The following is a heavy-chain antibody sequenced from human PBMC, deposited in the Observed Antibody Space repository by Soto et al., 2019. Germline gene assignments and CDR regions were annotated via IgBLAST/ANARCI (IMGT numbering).Heavy chain of an antibody. CDR2: VYSNDDK. D-gene: IGHD3-10*01. V-gene: IGHV2-5*01. Sequence: GSGPTLVNPTQTLTLTCSFSGFSLSTSGVGVGWVRQPPGKALEWLALVYSNDDKRFSPSLESRLTITKDTPKNQVVLKMTNMDPVDTATYYCTNMRGSGLYGRDVWGQGTTVTVSS. J-gene: IGHJ6*02. CDR3: TNMRGSGLYGRDV. CDR1: GFSLSTSGVG.